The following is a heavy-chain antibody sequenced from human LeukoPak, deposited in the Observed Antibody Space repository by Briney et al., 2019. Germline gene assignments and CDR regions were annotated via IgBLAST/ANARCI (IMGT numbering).Heavy chain of an antibody. Sequence: GGSLRLSCAASGFTFGSYWMHWVRQAPGKGLVWVSRIYIDGSSTSYADSVKGRFTISRDNAKNTLYLQMNSLRDEDTAVYYCARGLDGSFDYWGLGTLVTVSS. J-gene: IGHJ4*02. CDR2: IYIDGSST. CDR3: ARGLDGSFDY. CDR1: GFTFGSYW. V-gene: IGHV3-74*01. D-gene: IGHD1-14*01.